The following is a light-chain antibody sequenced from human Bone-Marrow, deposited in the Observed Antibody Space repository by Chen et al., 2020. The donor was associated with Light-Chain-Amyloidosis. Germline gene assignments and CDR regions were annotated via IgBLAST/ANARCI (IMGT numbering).Light chain of an antibody. CDR1: NIKTNG. CDR2: DDR. V-gene: IGLV3-21*03. J-gene: IGLJ2*01. CDR3: QMWNSDSENVI. Sequence: YVLTQPPSVSVAPGRTARISCGGNNIKTNGVNWYQQHPGQAPILVIYDDRDRPTGIPGRFSGSKSGNTATLTISRVEAVDEADYYCQMWNSDSENVIFGGGTKLTVL.